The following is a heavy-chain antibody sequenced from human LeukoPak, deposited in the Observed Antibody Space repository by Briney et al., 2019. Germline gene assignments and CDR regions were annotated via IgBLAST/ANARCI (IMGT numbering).Heavy chain of an antibody. V-gene: IGHV3-21*01. J-gene: IGHJ4*02. CDR2: ISATGSTT. CDR3: AREELSY. D-gene: IGHD1-26*01. Sequence: GGSLRLSCTASGLTFSTYALSWVRQTPGKGLEWLSVISATGSTTYYADSVKGRFTISRDNAKNSLYLQMNSLRAEDTAVYYCAREELSYWGQGTLVTVSS. CDR1: GLTFSTYA.